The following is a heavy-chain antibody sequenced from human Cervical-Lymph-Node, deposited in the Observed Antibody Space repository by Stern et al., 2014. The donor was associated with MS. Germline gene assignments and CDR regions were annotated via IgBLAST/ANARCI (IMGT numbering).Heavy chain of an antibody. CDR1: GYPFTSCG. D-gene: IGHD2-15*01. V-gene: IGHV1-18*01. CDR2: ISAYNGTT. CDR3: ARGLLGSENAFDI. Sequence: DQLVESGAEVKKPGASVKVYCKASGYPFTSCGISWVRHAPGEGLEWMGCISAYNGTTNYAQKLQGRVTMTTDTSTSTAYMKLRSLRSDDTAVYYCARGLLGSENAFDIWGQGTMVTVSS. J-gene: IGHJ3*02.